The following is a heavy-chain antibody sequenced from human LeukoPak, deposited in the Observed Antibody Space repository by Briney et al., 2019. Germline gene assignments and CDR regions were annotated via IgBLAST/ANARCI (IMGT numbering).Heavy chain of an antibody. CDR2: ISAYNGNT. CDR3: AREPPYHDFWSGYGSYYGMDV. J-gene: IGHJ6*02. Sequence: GASVKVSCKASGYTFTSYGISWVRQAPGQGLEWMGWISAYNGNTNYAQKLQGRVTMTTDTSTSTAYMELRSLRSDDTAVYYCAREPPYHDFWSGYGSYYGMDVWGQGTTVTVSS. CDR1: GYTFTSYG. D-gene: IGHD3-3*01. V-gene: IGHV1-18*01.